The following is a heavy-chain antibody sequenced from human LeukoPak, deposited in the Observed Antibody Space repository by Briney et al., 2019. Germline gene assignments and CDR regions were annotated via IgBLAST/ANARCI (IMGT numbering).Heavy chain of an antibody. Sequence: PGGSLRLSCVASGFTFSSYAMNWVRQAPGKGLEWVGRIKSKTDGGTTDYAAPVKGRFTISRDDSKNTLYLQMNSLKTEDTAVYYCTTSYTAMEGDNWFDPWGQGTLVTVSS. J-gene: IGHJ5*02. CDR2: IKSKTDGGTT. V-gene: IGHV3-15*01. CDR3: TTSYTAMEGDNWFDP. D-gene: IGHD5-18*01. CDR1: GFTFSSYA.